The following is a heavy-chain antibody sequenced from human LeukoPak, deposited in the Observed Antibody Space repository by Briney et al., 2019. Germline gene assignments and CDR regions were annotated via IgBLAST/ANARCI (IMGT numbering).Heavy chain of an antibody. CDR1: GFTFSDYA. Sequence: QAGGSQRLSCAASGFTFSDYALGWVRQAPGRGLEWVATLSGSGAGTYYSDSVQGRFTISRDNSKRTLFLQMNSLRAEDTAFYYCAKAELGVDTFFDYWGQGTLVTVSS. CDR3: AKAELGVDTFFDY. J-gene: IGHJ4*02. D-gene: IGHD3-3*01. CDR2: LSGSGAGT. V-gene: IGHV3-23*01.